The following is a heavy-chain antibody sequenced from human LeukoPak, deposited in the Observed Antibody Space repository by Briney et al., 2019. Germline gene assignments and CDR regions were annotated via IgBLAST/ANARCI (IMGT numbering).Heavy chain of an antibody. J-gene: IGHJ4*02. V-gene: IGHV3-23*01. D-gene: IGHD3-3*01. CDR1: GFTFSSYA. CDR3: AKTYYDFLSGYNY. Sequence: GGSLRLSCAASGFTFSSYAMTWVRQAPGKGLEWVSSISAGGYNTYYAESMRGRFTISRDKSKNTLYLQMNSLRAEDTAVYYCAKTYYDFLSGYNYWGQGTLVTVSS. CDR2: ISAGGYNT.